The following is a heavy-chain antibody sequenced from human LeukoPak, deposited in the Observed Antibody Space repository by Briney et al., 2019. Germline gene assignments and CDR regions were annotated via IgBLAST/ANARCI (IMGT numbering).Heavy chain of an antibody. J-gene: IGHJ1*01. D-gene: IGHD2-21*02. CDR1: GFTFDDYA. V-gene: IGHV3-43*02. Sequence: GGSLRLSCAASGFTFDDYAMHWVRQVPGKGLHWVSLISGDTDDTYYADSVMGRFIISRDNSKNSLYLQMNSLRPEDTAFYYCAKDLTGSDEVVTHWGQGTLVIVSS. CDR3: AKDLTGSDEVVTH. CDR2: ISGDTDDT.